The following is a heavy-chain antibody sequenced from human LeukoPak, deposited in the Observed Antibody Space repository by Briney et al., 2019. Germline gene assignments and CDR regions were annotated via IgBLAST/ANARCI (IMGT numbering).Heavy chain of an antibody. D-gene: IGHD1-26*01. CDR3: TRRTGSRSN. Sequence: SEPLSLPCTVSGGPIIRSSDYWGWIRQPPGRGLEWIAAIYYTGSTYYNPSLRSRVTISVDTSKNQFSLRLTSVTAADTAVYYCTRRTGSRSNWGQGTLVTVDS. CDR2: IYYTGST. J-gene: IGHJ4*02. V-gene: IGHV4-39*01. CDR1: GGPIIRSSDY.